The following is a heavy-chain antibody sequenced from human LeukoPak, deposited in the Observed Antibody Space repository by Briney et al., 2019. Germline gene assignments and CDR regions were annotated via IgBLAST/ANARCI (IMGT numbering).Heavy chain of an antibody. CDR2: IKPDGSEK. D-gene: IGHD2-2*01. CDR3: ARRQGCSSTSCPPDY. CDR1: GFTFSSSW. Sequence: PGGSLRLSCAASGFTFSSSWMNWVRQAPGKGLEWVANIKPDGSEKFYVDSVKGRFTISRDNAKNSLYLQMNSLRAEDTAVYYCARRQGCSSTSCPPDYWGQGTLVTVSS. V-gene: IGHV3-7*05. J-gene: IGHJ4*02.